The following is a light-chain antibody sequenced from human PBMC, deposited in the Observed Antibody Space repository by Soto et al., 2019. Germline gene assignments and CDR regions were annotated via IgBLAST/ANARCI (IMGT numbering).Light chain of an antibody. Sequence: DMQLTQSLSFLRASVGDRVTISCRASQCISSYLAWYQQIPGKAPRLLIYAASTLQSGVPSRFSGSGSGTEVTLTISSLQPEDFASYYCQQLNSFPFTFGPGTKVDIK. CDR3: QQLNSFPFT. V-gene: IGKV1-9*01. J-gene: IGKJ3*01. CDR1: QCISSY. CDR2: AAS.